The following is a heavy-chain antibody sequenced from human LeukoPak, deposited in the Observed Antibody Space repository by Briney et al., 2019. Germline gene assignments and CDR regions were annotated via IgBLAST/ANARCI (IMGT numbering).Heavy chain of an antibody. J-gene: IGHJ4*02. CDR3: ARQDSSGWTPFDY. CDR1: GGSISSYY. V-gene: IGHV4-4*07. Sequence: SESLSLTCTVSGGSISSYYWSWIRQPAGKGLEWIGRMYTIGSTNYNPSLKSRVTMSVDTSKNQFSLKLSSVTAADTAVYYCARQDSSGWTPFDYWGQGTLVTVSS. D-gene: IGHD6-19*01. CDR2: MYTIGST.